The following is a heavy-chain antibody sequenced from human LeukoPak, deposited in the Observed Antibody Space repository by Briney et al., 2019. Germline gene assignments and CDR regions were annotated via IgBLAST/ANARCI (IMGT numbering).Heavy chain of an antibody. J-gene: IGHJ4*02. Sequence: GGSLRLSCAASGFTFSDYAMNWVRQAPGKGLEWASAVSGSGDSTYYADSVKGRFTISRDNSKNTLYLRMSRLRADDTAVYYCAKDSYGDFSLGPEDWGQGTLVTVSS. CDR2: VSGSGDST. CDR3: AKDSYGDFSLGPED. CDR1: GFTFSDYA. D-gene: IGHD4-17*01. V-gene: IGHV3-23*01.